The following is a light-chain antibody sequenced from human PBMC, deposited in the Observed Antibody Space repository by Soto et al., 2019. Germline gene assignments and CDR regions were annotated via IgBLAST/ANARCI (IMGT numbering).Light chain of an antibody. J-gene: IGKJ2*01. CDR3: QQYGRSPMFT. Sequence: EIVLTQSPGTLSLSPGERATLSCRASQRVSSNYLAWYQQKPGQAPRLLINGASRGAAGIPDRFSGSGSGTDFTLTISRLEPEDFAVYFCQQYGRSPMFTFGQGTKLEIK. CDR2: GAS. V-gene: IGKV3-20*01. CDR1: QRVSSNY.